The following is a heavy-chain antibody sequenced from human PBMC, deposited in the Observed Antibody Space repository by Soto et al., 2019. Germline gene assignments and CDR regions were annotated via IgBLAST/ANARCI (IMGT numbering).Heavy chain of an antibody. CDR3: ARHDCISTSCYYYYYYSMDV. CDR2: IIPIFDTA. J-gene: IGHJ6*02. D-gene: IGHD2-2*01. Sequence: SVKVSCKTSGGTFISYAISWVRQAPGQGLEWMGGIIPIFDTANYAQKFQGRVTITADESTSTAYMELSSLRSEDTAVYYFARHDCISTSCYYYYYYSMDVWGQGTTVTVSS. V-gene: IGHV1-69*13. CDR1: GGTFISYA.